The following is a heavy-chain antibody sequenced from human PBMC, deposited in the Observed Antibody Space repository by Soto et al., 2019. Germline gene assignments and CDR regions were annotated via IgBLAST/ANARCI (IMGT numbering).Heavy chain of an antibody. J-gene: IGHJ6*02. CDR2: IYYSGST. D-gene: IGHD6-25*01. V-gene: IGHV4-31*03. CDR1: GGSISSGGYY. CDR3: ARDIVAGYGMDV. Sequence: SETLSLTCTVSGGSISSGGYYWSWIRQHPGKGLEWIGYIYYSGSTYYNPSLKSRVTISVDTSKNQFSLKLSSVTAADTAVYYCARDIVAGYGMDVWGQGTTVTVSS.